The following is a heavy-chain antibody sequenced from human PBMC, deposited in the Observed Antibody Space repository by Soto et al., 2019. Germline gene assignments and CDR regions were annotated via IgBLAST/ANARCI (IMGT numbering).Heavy chain of an antibody. V-gene: IGHV3-74*01. J-gene: IGHJ5*02. D-gene: IGHD1-26*01. CDR3: VRVATGSYDWFDP. CDR2: INSDGSRT. CDR1: KFTFSSYW. Sequence: GGSLRLSCAASKFTFSSYWMHWVRQAPGKGLMWVSRINSDGSRTTYADSVKGRFTISRDNAKSTLFLQTNSLRAEDTAVYYCVRVATGSYDWFDPWGQGTLVTVSS.